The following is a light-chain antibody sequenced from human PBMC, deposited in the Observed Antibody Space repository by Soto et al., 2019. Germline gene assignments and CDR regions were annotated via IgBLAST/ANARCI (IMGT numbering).Light chain of an antibody. CDR3: RHSDICGSP. V-gene: IGKV1-39*01. CDR1: QTISSY. J-gene: IGKJ5*01. Sequence: ASQTISSYLNWYQQKPGKAPKLLIYVASSLQGGVPSRFSGSGSWTDHTLTSIRVRPADSASQLNRHSDICGSPFGQGTRLEIK. CDR2: VAS.